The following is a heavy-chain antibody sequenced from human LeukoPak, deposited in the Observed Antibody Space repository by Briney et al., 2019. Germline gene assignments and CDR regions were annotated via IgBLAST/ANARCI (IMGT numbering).Heavy chain of an antibody. V-gene: IGHV4-34*01. D-gene: IGHD3-22*01. CDR3: ARGRGDYDSSGYYDPDFDY. Sequence: PSETLSLTCAVYGGSFSGYYWSWIRQPPGKGLEWIGEINHSGSTNYNPSLKSRVAISVDTSKSQFSLKLSSVTAADTAVYYCARGRGDYDSSGYYDPDFDYWGQGTLVTVSS. CDR1: GGSFSGYY. J-gene: IGHJ4*02. CDR2: INHSGST.